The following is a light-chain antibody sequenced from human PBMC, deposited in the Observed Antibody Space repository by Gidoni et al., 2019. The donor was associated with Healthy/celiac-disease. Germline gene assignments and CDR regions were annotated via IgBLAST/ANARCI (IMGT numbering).Light chain of an antibody. V-gene: IGKV1-39*01. CDR1: QSISSY. J-gene: IGKJ4*01. Sequence: IQMTQSPSSLSASVGDRVTITCRASQSISSYLNWYQQKPGKAPKLLIYAASSLQSGVPSRFSSSGSTTDFTLTISSLQPEDFATYCCQQSYCTPPLTFGGGTKVEIK. CDR3: QQSYCTPPLT. CDR2: AAS.